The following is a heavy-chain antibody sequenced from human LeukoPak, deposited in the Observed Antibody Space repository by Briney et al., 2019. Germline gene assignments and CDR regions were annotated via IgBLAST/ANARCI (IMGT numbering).Heavy chain of an antibody. CDR1: GGSISSYY. V-gene: IGHV4-4*07. J-gene: IGHJ3*02. CDR3: ARARNQLPYFDAFDI. CDR2: IYTSGST. Sequence: PSETLSHTCTVSGGSISSYYWSWIRQPAGKGLEWIGRIYTSGSTNYNPSLKSRVTISVDTSKNQFSLKLSSVTAADTAVYYCARARNQLPYFDAFDIWGQGTMVTVSS. D-gene: IGHD1-14*01.